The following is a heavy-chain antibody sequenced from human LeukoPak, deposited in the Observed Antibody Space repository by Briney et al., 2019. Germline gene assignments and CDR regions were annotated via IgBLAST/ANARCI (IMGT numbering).Heavy chain of an antibody. CDR1: GYSFTNYW. Sequence: GESLKISCKGSGYSFTNYWIGWVRQMPGRGLEWMGIIHPHDSDTRYRPSFQGQVTTSADKSISTAYLQWSSLEASDTAMYYCARGSFHSGIPAAEAYHFYAMDVWGQGTTVTVSS. D-gene: IGHD6-13*01. CDR3: ARGSFHSGIPAAEAYHFYAMDV. CDR2: IHPHDSDT. J-gene: IGHJ6*02. V-gene: IGHV5-51*01.